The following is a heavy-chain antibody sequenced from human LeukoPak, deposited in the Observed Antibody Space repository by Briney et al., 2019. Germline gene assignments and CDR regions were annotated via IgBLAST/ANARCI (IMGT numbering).Heavy chain of an antibody. CDR1: GYTFTNYD. J-gene: IGHJ5*02. CDR2: MNPNSGYT. V-gene: IGHV1-8*01. CDR3: ARGPAASHRNWFDP. D-gene: IGHD2-15*01. Sequence: ASVKVSCKASGYTFTNYDVNWVRQATGQGLEWMGWMNPNSGYTGHAQKFQGRVTMTRNTSISTAYMELSSLRSGDTAVYYCARGPAASHRNWFDPWGQGTLVTVSS.